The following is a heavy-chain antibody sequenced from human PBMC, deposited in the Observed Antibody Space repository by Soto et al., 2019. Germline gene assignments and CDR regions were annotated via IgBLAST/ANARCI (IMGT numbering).Heavy chain of an antibody. Sequence: EVQLLESGGGLVQPGGSLRLSCAASGFTFSSYAMSWVRQAPGKGLEWVSAISGSGGTTYYADSVKGRFTFSRDNSKNTLNLQRNSLRAVDTAVYYCAKTANGWFSAFDIWGQGTMVTVSS. CDR1: GFTFSSYA. D-gene: IGHD6-19*01. J-gene: IGHJ3*02. CDR2: ISGSGGTT. V-gene: IGHV3-23*01. CDR3: AKTANGWFSAFDI.